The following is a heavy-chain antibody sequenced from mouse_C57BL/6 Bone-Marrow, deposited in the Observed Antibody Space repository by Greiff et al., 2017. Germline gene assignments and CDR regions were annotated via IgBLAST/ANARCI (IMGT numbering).Heavy chain of an antibody. V-gene: IGHV1-54*01. J-gene: IGHJ2*01. Sequence: VQLQQSGAELVRPGTSVKVSCKASGYAFTNYLLEWVKQRPGQGLEWIGVINPGSGGTNYNEKFKGKATLTADKSSSTVYMQLSSLTSEDSAVFFCAREGVYGYDAFDYWGQGTTLTVSS. CDR2: INPGSGGT. D-gene: IGHD2-2*01. CDR1: GYAFTNYL. CDR3: AREGVYGYDAFDY.